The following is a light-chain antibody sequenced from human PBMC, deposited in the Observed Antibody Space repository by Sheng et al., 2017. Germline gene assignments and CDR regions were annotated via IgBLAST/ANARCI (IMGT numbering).Light chain of an antibody. J-gene: IGKJ1*01. V-gene: IGKV1-5*03. CDR2: TAS. CDR1: QRISRW. CDR3: QQYNTWT. Sequence: DIQMTQSPSTLAASVGDRVTITCRASQRISRWLAWFQQKPGKAPKLLIYTASDLETGVPSRFSGSGSGTEFTLSISGLQPDDFATYHCQQYNTWTFGQGTKVEIK.